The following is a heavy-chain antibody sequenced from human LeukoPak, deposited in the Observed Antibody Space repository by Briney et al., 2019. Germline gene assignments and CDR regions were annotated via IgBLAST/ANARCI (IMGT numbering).Heavy chain of an antibody. CDR2: IYTSGST. Sequence: ASETLSLTCTVSSYSISSGYYWGWIRQPAGKGLDWIGRIYTSGSTEYNPSLKSRVTISVDTSKNQFSLKLTSVTAADTAVYYCARGPYYYDSSGYYYVPHYFDYWGQGTLVTVSS. V-gene: IGHV4-38-2*02. D-gene: IGHD3-22*01. CDR3: ARGPYYYDSSGYYYVPHYFDY. CDR1: SYSISSGYY. J-gene: IGHJ4*02.